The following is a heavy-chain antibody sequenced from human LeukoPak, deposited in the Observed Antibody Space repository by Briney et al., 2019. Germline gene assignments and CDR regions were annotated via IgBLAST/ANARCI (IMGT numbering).Heavy chain of an antibody. CDR3: GRYSYGQYYFDY. CDR2: IYYSGST. Sequence: SETLSLTCTVSGGSISSGGYYWSWIRQHPGKGLEWIGYIYYSGSTYYNPSLKSRVTISVDTSKNQFSLKLSSVTAADTAVYYCGRYSYGQYYFDYWGQGTLVTVSS. CDR1: GGSISSGGYY. V-gene: IGHV4-31*03. J-gene: IGHJ4*02. D-gene: IGHD5-18*01.